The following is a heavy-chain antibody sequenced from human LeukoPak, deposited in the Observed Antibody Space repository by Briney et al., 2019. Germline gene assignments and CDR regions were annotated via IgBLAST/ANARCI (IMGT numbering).Heavy chain of an antibody. CDR2: ISYGGST. D-gene: IGHD2/OR15-2a*01. V-gene: IGHV4-38-2*01. CDR1: DYSISNDYY. Sequence: SETLSLTCDVSDYSISNDYYWGWIRQPPGKGLEWIASISYGGSTHYSASLKSRVTISVQTSKSQFSLQVRSVTAADTAVYYYTRQVDVPSSIGFFDSWGQGILVTVS. CDR3: TRQVDVPSSIGFFDS. J-gene: IGHJ4*02.